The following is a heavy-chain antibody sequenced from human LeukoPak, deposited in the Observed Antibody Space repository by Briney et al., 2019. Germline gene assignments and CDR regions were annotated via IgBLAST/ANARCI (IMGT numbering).Heavy chain of an antibody. CDR2: LYSSGDT. V-gene: IGHV4-4*07. J-gene: IGHJ4*02. CDR3: ARGSSGSTKRYYFDS. CDR1: GGSISDCY. Sequence: SETLSLTCTVSGGSISDCYWNWVRQPADRGLEWIGRLYSSGDTYYNPSLKSRLTMSVDTSKNQYSLKLRSVTAADTAVYYCARGSSGSTKRYYFDSWGQGALVTVPS. D-gene: IGHD6-19*01.